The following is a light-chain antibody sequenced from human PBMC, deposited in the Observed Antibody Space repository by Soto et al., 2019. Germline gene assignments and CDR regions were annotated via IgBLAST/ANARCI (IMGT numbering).Light chain of an antibody. V-gene: IGKV3D-20*01. CDR2: DAS. CDR1: QSVSINY. Sequence: IMLKQSPGTLSLTPGERATLSCRASQSVSINYLAWYQQKPGLAPSLLIYDASNRATGIPDRFSGSGSGTDFTLTISRLDAEDYAVYYCQQYGSARTFGSGSKVDIK. J-gene: IGKJ1*01. CDR3: QQYGSART.